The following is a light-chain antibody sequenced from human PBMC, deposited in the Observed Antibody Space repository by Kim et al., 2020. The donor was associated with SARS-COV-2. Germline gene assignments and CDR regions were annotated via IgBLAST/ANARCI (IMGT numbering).Light chain of an antibody. CDR2: HAF. Sequence: GERATLSGTASKSICTDLAWYQPKPGQAPRLLIYHAFTRATGIPARISGSGSGTVFTLTIISLQSEDFAVYYCQQYNVSPLTFGGGPSWRS. J-gene: IGKJ4*01. V-gene: IGKV3D-15*01. CDR3: QQYNVSPLT. CDR1: KSICTD.